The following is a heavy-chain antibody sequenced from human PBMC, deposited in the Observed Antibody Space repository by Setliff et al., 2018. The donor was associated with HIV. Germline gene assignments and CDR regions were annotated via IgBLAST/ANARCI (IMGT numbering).Heavy chain of an antibody. J-gene: IGHJ4*02. CDR3: VTVGDYDSSGYYRY. V-gene: IGHV3-20*04. Sequence: PGGSLRLSCAVSGFTFDNYGMTWDRQAHGKGLEWVSGVNWNGGSTGYADSVKGRFTISRDNAKNSLHLQMNSLRAADTALYYCVTVGDYDSSGYYRYWGQGTLVTVSS. CDR1: GFTFDNYG. CDR2: VNWNGGST. D-gene: IGHD3-22*01.